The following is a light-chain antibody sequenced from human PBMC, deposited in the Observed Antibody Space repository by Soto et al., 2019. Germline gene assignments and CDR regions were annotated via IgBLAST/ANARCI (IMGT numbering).Light chain of an antibody. Sequence: EIVMTQSPATLSVSPGERATHSCRASQSVGANLAWYQQKPGQAPRLLIYGASTRAAGISPRFSGGGSGTEFTLTISSLQSEDFGVYYCQQYTYWPRTFGQGTKVGIK. CDR1: QSVGAN. V-gene: IGKV3-15*01. J-gene: IGKJ1*01. CDR2: GAS. CDR3: QQYTYWPRT.